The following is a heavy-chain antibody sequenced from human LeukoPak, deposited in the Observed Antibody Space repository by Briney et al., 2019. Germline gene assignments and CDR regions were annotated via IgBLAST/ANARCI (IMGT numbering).Heavy chain of an antibody. J-gene: IGHJ4*02. D-gene: IGHD2-21*01. CDR1: GLTFSSYG. V-gene: IGHV3-30*18. CDR2: ISYDGSNK. CDR3: AKSGNIPFYY. Sequence: GSLRLSCAASGLTFSSYGMHWVRQAPGKGLEWVAVISYDGSNKYYADSVKGRFTISRDNSKNTLYLQMNSLRTEDTAVYYCAKSGNIPFYYWGQGTLVTVSS.